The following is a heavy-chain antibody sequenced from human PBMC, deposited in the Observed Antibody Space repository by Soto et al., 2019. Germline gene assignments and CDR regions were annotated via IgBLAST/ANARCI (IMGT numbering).Heavy chain of an antibody. CDR2: ISSSGSTI. D-gene: IGHD1-26*01. J-gene: IGHJ4*02. CDR3: ARDRDDAPGYRGILDY. V-gene: IGHV3-11*01. Sequence: GGSLRLSCAASGFTFSEYYMSWIRQAPGKGLEWVSYISSSGSTIYYADSVKGRFTISRDNAKNSLYLQMNSLRAEDTAVYYCARDRDDAPGYRGILDYWGQGTLVTVSS. CDR1: GFTFSEYY.